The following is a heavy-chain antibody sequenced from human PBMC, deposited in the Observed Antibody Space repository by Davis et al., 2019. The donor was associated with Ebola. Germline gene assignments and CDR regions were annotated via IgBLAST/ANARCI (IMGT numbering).Heavy chain of an antibody. CDR2: FYYNLAA. Sequence: PGGSLRLSCTVSGDSISSSDHYWGWIRQPPGKGLEWVGNFYYNLAAHYSPSLKSRVTISVDTSKNQFSLRLNSVTAADTAIYYCAREGYRGGGFDYWGQGTLVPVSS. D-gene: IGHD2-21*01. CDR1: GDSISSSDHY. J-gene: IGHJ4*02. CDR3: AREGYRGGGFDY. V-gene: IGHV4-39*07.